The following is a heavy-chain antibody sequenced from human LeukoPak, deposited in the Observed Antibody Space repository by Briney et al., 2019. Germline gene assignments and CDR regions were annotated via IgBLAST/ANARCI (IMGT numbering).Heavy chain of an antibody. Sequence: SETLSLTCTVSGGSISSGSYYWSWIRQPAGKGLEYIGRVYTSGSTNYNPSLESRVTISVDTSKNQSSLKLSSVTAADTAVYFCARDAPRSSWYLDYWGQGTLVTVSS. J-gene: IGHJ4*02. CDR3: ARDAPRSSWYLDY. D-gene: IGHD6-13*01. CDR1: GGSISSGSYY. V-gene: IGHV4-61*02. CDR2: VYTSGST.